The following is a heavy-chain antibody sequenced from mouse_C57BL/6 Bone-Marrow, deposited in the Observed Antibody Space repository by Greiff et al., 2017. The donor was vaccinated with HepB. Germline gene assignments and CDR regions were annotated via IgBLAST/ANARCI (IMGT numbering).Heavy chain of an antibody. Sequence: EVMLVESGGGLVKPGGSLKLSCAASGFTFSSYAMSWVRQTPEKRLEWVATISDGGSYTYYPDNVKGRFTISRDNAKNNLYLQMSHLKSEDTAMYYCARDLIGTTVVGDYWGQGTTLTVSS. D-gene: IGHD1-1*01. CDR3: ARDLIGTTVVGDY. CDR2: ISDGGSYT. J-gene: IGHJ2*01. CDR1: GFTFSSYA. V-gene: IGHV5-4*01.